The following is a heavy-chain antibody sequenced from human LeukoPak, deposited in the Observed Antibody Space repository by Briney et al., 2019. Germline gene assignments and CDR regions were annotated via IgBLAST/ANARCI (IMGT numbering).Heavy chain of an antibody. CDR2: MYYGGST. V-gene: IGHV4-39*01. D-gene: IGHD3/OR15-3a*01. CDR1: GGSISSDSFH. Sequence: SETLSLTCSVYGGSISSDSFHWGWIRQPPGRGLEWIGSMYYGGSTYYIPSLKSPVTISVDTSKDQFSLKLSSVTAADTAVYYCARWTKNYFDYWGQGTLVTVSS. J-gene: IGHJ4*02. CDR3: ARWTKNYFDY.